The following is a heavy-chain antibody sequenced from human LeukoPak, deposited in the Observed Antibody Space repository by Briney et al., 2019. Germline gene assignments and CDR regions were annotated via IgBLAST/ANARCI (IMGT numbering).Heavy chain of an antibody. D-gene: IGHD6-13*01. CDR3: ARMSSSWTSFDY. Sequence: GGSLRLSCAASGFTFSSYSMNWVRQAPGKGLEWVSSISSSSSYIYYADSVKGRFTISRDNAKNSLYLQMNSLRAEDTAVYYCARMSSSWTSFDYWGQGTLVTVSS. V-gene: IGHV3-21*01. CDR1: GFTFSSYS. CDR2: ISSSSSYI. J-gene: IGHJ4*02.